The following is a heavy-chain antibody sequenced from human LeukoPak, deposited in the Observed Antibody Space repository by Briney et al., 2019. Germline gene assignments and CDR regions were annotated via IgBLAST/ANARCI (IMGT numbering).Heavy chain of an antibody. J-gene: IGHJ1*01. CDR1: GFTISSYW. CDR3: AKDDAWGRYKD. CDR2: INSDGSRT. V-gene: IGHV3-74*01. Sequence: GGSLRLSCAASGFTISSYWMHWVRQAPGKGLVWVSRINSDGSRTRYADSVKGRFTISRDNSKNTVSLQMNSLRGDDTAVYYCAKDDAWGRYKDWGQGTLVTVSS. D-gene: IGHD3-16*01.